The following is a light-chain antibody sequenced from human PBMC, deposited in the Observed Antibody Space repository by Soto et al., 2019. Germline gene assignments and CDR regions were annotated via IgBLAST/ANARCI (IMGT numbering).Light chain of an antibody. V-gene: IGKV1D-12*01. J-gene: IGKJ4*01. Sequence: IQMTQSPDSVSASVGDTITITCRASQAISNWIAWYQQKPGQAPKILIYAASTLQGGVPLRFRGGGPGPDFTLPIRPLQPEDLATYYCQQATSFPLTSGGGTRV. CDR1: QAISNW. CDR2: AAS. CDR3: QQATSFPLT.